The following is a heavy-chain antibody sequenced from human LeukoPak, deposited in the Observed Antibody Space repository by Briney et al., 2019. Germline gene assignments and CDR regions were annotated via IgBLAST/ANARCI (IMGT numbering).Heavy chain of an antibody. CDR1: GFTFSTYS. V-gene: IGHV3-21*01. J-gene: IGHJ4*02. CDR3: VRGGYRGFDYEY. Sequence: GESLRLSCAASGFTFSTYSMNWLRLAPGRGLEWVSSIIPDSNYKYYVDSVQGRFTVSRDNAKSSLYMQMNSLRAEDTAVYYCVRGGYRGFDYEYWGQGTLVTVSS. CDR2: IIPDSNYK. D-gene: IGHD5-12*01.